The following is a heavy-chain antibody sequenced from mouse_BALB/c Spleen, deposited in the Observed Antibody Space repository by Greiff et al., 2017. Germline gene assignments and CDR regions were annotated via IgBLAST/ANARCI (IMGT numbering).Heavy chain of an antibody. CDR1: GYSITSDYA. J-gene: IGHJ4*01. CDR3: AREDYRYPYAMDY. Sequence: EVKLVESGPGLVKPSQSLSLTCTVTGYSITSDYAWNWIRQFPGNKLEWMGYISYSGSTSYNPSLKSRISITRDTSKNQFFLQLNSVTTEDTATYYCAREDYRYPYAMDYWGQGTSVTVSS. V-gene: IGHV3-2*02. CDR2: ISYSGST. D-gene: IGHD2-14*01.